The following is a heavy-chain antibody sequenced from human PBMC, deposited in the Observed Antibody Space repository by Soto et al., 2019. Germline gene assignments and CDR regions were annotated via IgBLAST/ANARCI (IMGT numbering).Heavy chain of an antibody. Sequence: EVQLVETGGGLIQPGGSLRLSCAASGFTVSSNYMNWVRQAPGKGLEWVSIIYSGGSTYYADSVKGRFTISRDNSKNTLYLQMNSLRAEDTAVYYCARVPAGGSKLAYYYYGMDVWGQGTTVTVSS. D-gene: IGHD1-1*01. CDR3: ARVPAGGSKLAYYYYGMDV. V-gene: IGHV3-53*02. CDR2: IYSGGST. CDR1: GFTVSSNY. J-gene: IGHJ6*02.